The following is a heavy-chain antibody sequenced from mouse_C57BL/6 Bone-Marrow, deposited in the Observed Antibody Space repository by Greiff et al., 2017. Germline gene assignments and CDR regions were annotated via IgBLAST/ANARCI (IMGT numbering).Heavy chain of an antibody. Sequence: VQLKESGPELVKPGASVKISCKASGYSFTDYNMNWVKQSNGKSLEWIGVINPNYGTTSYKQKFKGKATLTVDQSSSTAYMQLTSLTSEDSAVYYCARGVWLLGFAYWGQGTLVTVSA. D-gene: IGHD2-3*01. CDR1: GYSFTDYN. CDR2: INPNYGTT. J-gene: IGHJ3*01. CDR3: ARGVWLLGFAY. V-gene: IGHV1-39*01.